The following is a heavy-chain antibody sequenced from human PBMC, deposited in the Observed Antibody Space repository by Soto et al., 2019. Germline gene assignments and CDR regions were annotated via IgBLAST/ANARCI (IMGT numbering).Heavy chain of an antibody. CDR3: PHRIVRTVFGLVMPTGIYFDC. CDR2: IYWDDDK. Sequence: QITLNESGPTLVKPRQTLTLTCTFSGFSLTTSGVGVGWIRQSPGKAPEWLALIYWDDDKRYSPSLKSRLTNTKDACKNHAVVTMDSLDSGDTATYCYPHRIVRTVFGLVMPTGIYFDCCGEATTVAVSS. CDR1: GFSLTTSGVG. V-gene: IGHV2-5*02. J-gene: IGHJ4*01. D-gene: IGHD3-3*01.